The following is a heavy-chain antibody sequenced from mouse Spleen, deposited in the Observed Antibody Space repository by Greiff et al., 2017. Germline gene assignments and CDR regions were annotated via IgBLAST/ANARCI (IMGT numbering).Heavy chain of an antibody. Sequence: VQLQQSGAELARPGASVKLSCKASGYTFTSYGISWVKQRTGQGLEWIGEIYPRSGNTYYNEKFKGKATLTADKSSSTAYMELRSLTSEDSAVYFCARGGGEYFDVWGAGTTVTVSS. CDR2: IYPRSGNT. V-gene: IGHV1-81*01. J-gene: IGHJ1*01. CDR3: ARGGGEYFDV. CDR1: GYTFTSYG.